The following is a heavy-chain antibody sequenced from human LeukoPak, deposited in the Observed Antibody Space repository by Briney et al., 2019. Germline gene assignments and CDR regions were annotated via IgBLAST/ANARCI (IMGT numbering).Heavy chain of an antibody. V-gene: IGHV5-51*01. Sequence: GESLKIPSKGSGYSFTSYWIGWVRQMPGKGLEWMGIIYPGDSDTRYSPSFQGQITISADKSISTAYLQWSSLKASDTAIYYCTRRRIAAFDCWGQGTLVTVSS. CDR1: GYSFTSYW. J-gene: IGHJ5*01. CDR2: IYPGDSDT. CDR3: TRRRIAAFDC. D-gene: IGHD6-6*01.